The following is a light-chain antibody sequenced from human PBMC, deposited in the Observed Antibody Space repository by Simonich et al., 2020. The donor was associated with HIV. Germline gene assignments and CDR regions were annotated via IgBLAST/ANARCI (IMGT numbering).Light chain of an antibody. V-gene: IGLV2-14*03. J-gene: IGLJ2*01. CDR2: DVS. CDR1: SSDIGCYNY. CDR3: SSHTSSSSVI. Sequence: QSALTQPASVSGSPGQSIPISCTGSSSDIGCYNYVSWYQPHPGKAPKLMIYDVSSRPSGVSNRFSGSKSGNTASLTISGLQDEDEADYYCSSHTSSSSVIFGGGTKLTVV.